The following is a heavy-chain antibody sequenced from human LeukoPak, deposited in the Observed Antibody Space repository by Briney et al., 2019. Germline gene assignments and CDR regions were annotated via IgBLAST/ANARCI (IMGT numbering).Heavy chain of an antibody. J-gene: IGHJ6*02. CDR2: IGTAGDT. CDR3: ARAKLSSSWYGGYNYYGMDV. V-gene: IGHV3-13*04. D-gene: IGHD6-13*01. CDR1: GFTFSSYD. Sequence: GGSLRLSCAAAGFTFSSYDMHWVRQATGKGLEWVSAIGTAGDTYYPGSVKGRFTISRENAKNSLYLQTNSLRAGDTAVYYCARAKLSSSWYGGYNYYGMDVWGQGTTVTVSS.